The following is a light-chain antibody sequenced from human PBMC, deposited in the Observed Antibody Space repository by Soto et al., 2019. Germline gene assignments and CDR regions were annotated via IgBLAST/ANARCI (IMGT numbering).Light chain of an antibody. Sequence: EIVLTQSPATLSLSPGERVTLSCRASQSFSSYLAWYQQKPGQAPRLLIYDASKSATGIPARFSGRGSGTEFTLTISSLEPEDFAVYYCQQRSNWPPVITFGQGTRLEIK. V-gene: IGKV3-11*01. J-gene: IGKJ5*01. CDR1: QSFSSY. CDR2: DAS. CDR3: QQRSNWPPVIT.